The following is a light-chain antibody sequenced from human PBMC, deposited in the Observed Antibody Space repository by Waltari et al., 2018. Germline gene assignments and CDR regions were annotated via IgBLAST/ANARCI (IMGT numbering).Light chain of an antibody. CDR2: NTS. CDR1: QSVHKY. V-gene: IGKV3-11*01. Sequence: EIVMTQPPATLPLSPGERATLPCRASQSVHKYLAWYQQKPGQAPRLLIYNTSNKETGIPARFTGSGSGTDFTLTISNVEPEDFAVYYCQQRINCPLTFGGGTKVEIK. CDR3: QQRINCPLT. J-gene: IGKJ4*02.